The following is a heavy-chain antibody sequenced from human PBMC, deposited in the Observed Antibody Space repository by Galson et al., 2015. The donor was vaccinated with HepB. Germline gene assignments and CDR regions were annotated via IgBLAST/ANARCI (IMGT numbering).Heavy chain of an antibody. Sequence: SETLSLTCTVSGGSISSYYWSWIRQPAGKGLEWIGRIYTSGSTNYNPSLKSRVTMSVDTSKNQFSLKLSSVTAADTAVYYCARLTFDEITGTFPGFDPWGQGTLVTVSS. J-gene: IGHJ5*02. CDR3: ARLTFDEITGTFPGFDP. CDR1: GGSISSYY. D-gene: IGHD1-7*01. V-gene: IGHV4-4*07. CDR2: IYTSGST.